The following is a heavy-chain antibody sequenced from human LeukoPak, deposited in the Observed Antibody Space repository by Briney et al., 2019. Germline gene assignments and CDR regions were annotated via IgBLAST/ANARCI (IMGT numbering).Heavy chain of an antibody. V-gene: IGHV4-4*02. Sequence: SETLSLTCAVSGGSISSSNWWSWVRQPPGKGLEWIGEIYHSGSTNYNPSLKSRVTISVDKSKNQFSLKLSSVTAADTAVYYCASGGNTYYYDSSGSWGQGTLVTVSS. D-gene: IGHD3-22*01. CDR2: IYHSGST. CDR1: GGSISSSNW. CDR3: ASGGNTYYYDSSGS. J-gene: IGHJ4*02.